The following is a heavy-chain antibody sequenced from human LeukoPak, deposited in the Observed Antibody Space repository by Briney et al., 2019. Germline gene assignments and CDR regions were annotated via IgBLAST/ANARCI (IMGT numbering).Heavy chain of an antibody. V-gene: IGHV4-38-2*02. Sequence: SETLSLTCTVSGYSISSGYYWGWIRQPPGKGLEWIRSIYHSGSTYYNPSLKSRVTISVDTSKNQFSLKLSSVTAADTAVYYCARGLSGWYSVDYWGQGTLVTVSS. D-gene: IGHD6-19*01. CDR1: GYSISSGYY. CDR2: IYHSGST. J-gene: IGHJ4*02. CDR3: ARGLSGWYSVDY.